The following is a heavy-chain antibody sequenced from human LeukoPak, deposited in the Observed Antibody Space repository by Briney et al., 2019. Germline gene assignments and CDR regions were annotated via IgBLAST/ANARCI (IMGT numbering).Heavy chain of an antibody. V-gene: IGHV3-23*01. CDR2: ISGSGGST. Sequence: GGSLRLACAASGFTFSSYGMSWVRQAPGKGLEWVSAISGSGGSTYYADSVKGRFTISRDNSKNTLYLQMNSLRAEDTAVYYCAKAKQWLLRGANDYWGQGTLVTVSS. CDR3: AKAKQWLLRGANDY. CDR1: GFTFSSYG. D-gene: IGHD6-19*01. J-gene: IGHJ4*02.